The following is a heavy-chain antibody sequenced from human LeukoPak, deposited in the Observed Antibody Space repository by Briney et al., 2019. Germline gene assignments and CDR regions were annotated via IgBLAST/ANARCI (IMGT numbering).Heavy chain of an antibody. Sequence: PSETLSLTCSVSGGSSSSSSYYWGWIRQPPGKGLEWIGEIKQGGSANYSPSLKSRVTISMDTSKNQFSLELTSVTAADTSVYYCARGGSSWYGAFDIWGQGTVVTVSS. D-gene: IGHD6-13*01. CDR2: IKQGGSA. V-gene: IGHV4-39*07. CDR1: GGSSSSSSYY. J-gene: IGHJ3*02. CDR3: ARGGSSWYGAFDI.